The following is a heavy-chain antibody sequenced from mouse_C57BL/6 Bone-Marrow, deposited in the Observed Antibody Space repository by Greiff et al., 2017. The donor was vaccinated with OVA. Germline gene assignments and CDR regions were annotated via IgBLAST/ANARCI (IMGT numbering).Heavy chain of an antibody. CDR3: ARPPYYYGSSYWYFDV. Sequence: VQLQQPGAELVKPGASVKLSCKASGYTFTSYWMHWVKQRPGQGLEWIGMIHPNSGSTNYNEKFKSKATLTVDKSSSTAYMQLSSLTSEDSAVYYCARPPYYYGSSYWYFDVWGTGTTVTVSS. V-gene: IGHV1-64*01. D-gene: IGHD1-1*01. J-gene: IGHJ1*03. CDR2: IHPNSGST. CDR1: GYTFTSYW.